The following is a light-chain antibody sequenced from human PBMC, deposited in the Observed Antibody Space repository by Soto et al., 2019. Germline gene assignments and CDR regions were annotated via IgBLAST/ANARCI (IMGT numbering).Light chain of an antibody. Sequence: DIQMTQSPSSLSAYVGDRVTITCRASQSISSYLNWYQQKPGKAPKLLIYAASSLQSGDPSRFSGSGSGTDFTLTISRLQPEDFATYYCQQSYSTPLYTFGQGTKLQLK. CDR2: AAS. CDR3: QQSYSTPLYT. V-gene: IGKV1-39*01. CDR1: QSISSY. J-gene: IGKJ2*01.